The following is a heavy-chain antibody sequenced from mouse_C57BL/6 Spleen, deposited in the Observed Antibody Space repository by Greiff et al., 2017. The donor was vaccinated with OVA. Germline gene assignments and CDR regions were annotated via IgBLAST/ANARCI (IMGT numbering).Heavy chain of an antibody. V-gene: IGHV3-6*01. CDR1: GYSITSGYY. CDR2: ISYDGSN. CDR3: ASAGRDWYFDV. Sequence: EVQVVESGPGLVKPSQSLSLTCSVTGYSITSGYYWNWIRQFPGNKLEWMGYISYDGSNNYNPSLKNRISITRDTSKNQFFLKLNSVTTEDTATYYCASAGRDWYFDVWGTGTTVTVSS. J-gene: IGHJ1*03.